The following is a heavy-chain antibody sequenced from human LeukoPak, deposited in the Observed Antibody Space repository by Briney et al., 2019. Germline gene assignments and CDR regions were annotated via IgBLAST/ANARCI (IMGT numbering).Heavy chain of an antibody. D-gene: IGHD3-10*01. CDR1: GYTFTSYY. CDR2: INPSGGST. V-gene: IGHV1-46*01. Sequence: ASVKVPCKASGYTFTSYYMHWVRQAPGQGLEWMGIINPSGGSTSYAQKFQGRVTMTRDTSTSTVYMELSSLRSEDTAVYYCARDRERRSSGTFTRYYYYYMDVWGKGTTVTISS. J-gene: IGHJ6*03. CDR3: ARDRERRSSGTFTRYYYYYMDV.